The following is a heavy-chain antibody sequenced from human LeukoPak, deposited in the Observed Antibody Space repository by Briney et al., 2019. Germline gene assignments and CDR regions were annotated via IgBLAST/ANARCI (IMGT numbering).Heavy chain of an antibody. CDR1: GFTVGFTVSSQY. D-gene: IGHD6-13*01. J-gene: IGHJ4*02. CDR3: ARADHYSYNWYWDS. V-gene: IGHV3-74*01. Sequence: GGSLRLSCAASGFTVGFTVSSQYMSWVRQAPGKGLEWVSRMNSDGSSTNYADSVKGRFTISRDNAKNTLYLHMNSLRAEDTAVYYCARADHYSYNWYWDSWVQGALVTVSS. CDR2: MNSDGSST.